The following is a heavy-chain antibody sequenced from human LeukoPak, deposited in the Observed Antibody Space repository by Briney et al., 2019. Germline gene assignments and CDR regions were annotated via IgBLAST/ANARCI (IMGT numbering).Heavy chain of an antibody. D-gene: IGHD1-26*01. CDR2: MNPNSGNT. CDR1: GYTFTSYD. V-gene: IGHV1-8*01. Sequence: GASVKVSCKASGYTFTSYDINWVRQATGQGLEWMGWMNPNSGNTGYAQKFQGRVTMTRDTSTSTVYMELSSLRSEDTAVYYCARDEGVGATADAFDIWGQGTMVTVSS. J-gene: IGHJ3*02. CDR3: ARDEGVGATADAFDI.